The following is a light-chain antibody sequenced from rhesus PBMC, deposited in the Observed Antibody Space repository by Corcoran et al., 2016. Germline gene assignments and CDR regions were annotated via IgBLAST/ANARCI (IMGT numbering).Light chain of an antibody. V-gene: IGKV1-22*01. CDR3: QQYSSRPWT. CDR2: KAS. Sequence: DIQMTQSPSSLSASVGDTVTIACRASQGISSWLAWYQQKPGKAPKLLINKASSLQSGVPSRFSGSGSGTDLTCTISSLQSEDFATYYCQQYSSRPWTFGQGTKVEIK. J-gene: IGKJ1*01. CDR1: QGISSW.